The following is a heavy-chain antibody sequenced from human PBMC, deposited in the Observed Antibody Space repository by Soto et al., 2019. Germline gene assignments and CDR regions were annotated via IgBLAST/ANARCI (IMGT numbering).Heavy chain of an antibody. D-gene: IGHD3-16*01. CDR1: GFTFSSYA. CDR2: ISYDGSNK. V-gene: IGHV3-30-3*01. J-gene: IGHJ4*02. Sequence: GSLRLSCAASGFTFSSYAMHWVRQAPGKGLEWVAVISYDGSNKYYADSVKGRFTISRDNSKNTLYLQMNSLRAEDTAVYYCARDQFGFVSGAPAYWGQGTLVTVSS. CDR3: ARDQFGFVSGAPAY.